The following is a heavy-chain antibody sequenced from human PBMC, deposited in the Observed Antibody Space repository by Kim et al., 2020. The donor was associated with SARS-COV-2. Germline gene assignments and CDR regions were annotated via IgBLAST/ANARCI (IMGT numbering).Heavy chain of an antibody. CDR3: ARGASSGWTLRAWVDP. Sequence: SETLSLTCVVSGASISSSSCWSWVRQPPGKGLEWIGEVDHSGTTTYNVSLKSRVTISVDKSKNQFSLRLNSVSAADTAVYYCARGASSGWTLRAWVDPWG. D-gene: IGHD3-22*01. CDR2: VDHSGTT. V-gene: IGHV4-4*02. J-gene: IGHJ5*02. CDR1: GASISSSSC.